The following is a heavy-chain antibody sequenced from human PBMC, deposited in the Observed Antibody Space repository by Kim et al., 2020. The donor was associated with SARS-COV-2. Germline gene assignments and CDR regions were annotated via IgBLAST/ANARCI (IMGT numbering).Heavy chain of an antibody. Sequence: GGSLRLSCAASRFAFSNYAMSWVRQAPGKGLEWVSGIFGGGSGQYYADSVKGRFTISRANSKNILYLQMHNLRAEDTAVYYCAKPLHVTTATFYWFFGRWGHGTLITASS. V-gene: IGHV3-23*01. D-gene: IGHD3-10*01. J-gene: IGHJ1*01. CDR2: IFGGGSGQ. CDR1: RFAFSNYA. CDR3: AKPLHVTTATFYWFFGR.